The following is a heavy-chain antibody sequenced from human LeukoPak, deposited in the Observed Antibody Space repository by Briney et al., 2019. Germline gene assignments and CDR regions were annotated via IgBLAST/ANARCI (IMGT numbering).Heavy chain of an antibody. CDR1: GFAFRSSA. CDR2: ISDRSGST. D-gene: IGHD3-22*01. J-gene: IGHJ4*02. Sequence: GSLRLSCAASGFAFRSSAMSWVRQAPGKGLEWVSGISDRSGSTYYADSVKGRFIISRDNSKNTLYLQMNSLRAEDTAVYYCAKKGYYDGSGYYMYYFDHWGQGTLVTVSS. CDR3: AKKGYYDGSGYYMYYFDH. V-gene: IGHV3-23*01.